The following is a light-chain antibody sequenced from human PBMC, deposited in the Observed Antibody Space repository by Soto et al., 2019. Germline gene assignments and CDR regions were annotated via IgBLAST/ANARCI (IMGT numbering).Light chain of an antibody. J-gene: IGLJ1*01. CDR3: CSYAVSYEDV. Sequence: QSALTQPRSVSGSPGQSVTISCTGTSSDVGGYNYVSWYQQHPGKSPELMIYDVRKRPSGVPDRFSGSKSGNTASLTISGLQAEDEADYYCCSYAVSYEDVFGTGTKVTVL. V-gene: IGLV2-11*01. CDR1: SSDVGGYNY. CDR2: DVR.